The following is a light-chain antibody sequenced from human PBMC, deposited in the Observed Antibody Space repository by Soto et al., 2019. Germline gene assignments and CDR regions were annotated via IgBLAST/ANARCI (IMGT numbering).Light chain of an antibody. Sequence: QSVLTQPPSVSGAPGQRVTISCTGSSSNIGAGYDVHWYQQLPGTAPKLLIYGNSNRPSGVPDRFSGSKSGTSASRAITALQAEEEADYYCQSYDSSLSVSVFGGGTKLAVL. J-gene: IGLJ3*02. CDR1: SSNIGAGYD. V-gene: IGLV1-40*01. CDR3: QSYDSSLSVSV. CDR2: GNS.